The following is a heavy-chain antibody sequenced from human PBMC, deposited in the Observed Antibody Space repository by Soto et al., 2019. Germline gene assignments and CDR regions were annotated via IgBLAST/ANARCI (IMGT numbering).Heavy chain of an antibody. V-gene: IGHV3-30*18. CDR2: ISYDGSNK. CDR1: GFTFSSYG. J-gene: IGHJ4*02. Sequence: QVQLVESGGGVVQPGRSLRLSCAASGFTFSSYGMHWVRQAPGKGLEWVAVISYDGSNKYYADSVKGRFTISRDNSKNTLYLQMNSLRAEDTAVYYCAKDQRRDSYGYGYWGQGTLVTVSS. CDR3: AKDQRRDSYGYGY. D-gene: IGHD5-18*01.